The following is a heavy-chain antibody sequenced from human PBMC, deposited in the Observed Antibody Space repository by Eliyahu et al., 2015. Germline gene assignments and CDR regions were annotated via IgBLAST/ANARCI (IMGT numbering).Heavy chain of an antibody. Sequence: EVQLVQSGAEVKKPGESLKXSCKVSXYSFTTYWXVWVRQXPGKGLEWMGTIYPGDSDTRYSPSFQGQVTISADKSINTAYLQWSSLKASDNAMYFCARRVACSGGSCYSGFDYWGQGTLVSVSS. CDR3: ARRVACSGGSCYSGFDY. J-gene: IGHJ4*02. CDR2: IYPGDSDT. CDR1: XYSFTTYW. V-gene: IGHV5-51*01. D-gene: IGHD2-15*01.